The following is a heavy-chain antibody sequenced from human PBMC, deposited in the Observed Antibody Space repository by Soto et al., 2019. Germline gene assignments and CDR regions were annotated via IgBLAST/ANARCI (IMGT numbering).Heavy chain of an antibody. Sequence: SETLSLTCTVSGGSISSYYWSWIRQPPGKGLEWIGYIYYSGSTNYNPSLRSRVTISVDTSKNQFSLKLSSVTAADTAVYYCARLPSLKSPNEDYWGQGTLVTVSS. J-gene: IGHJ4*02. CDR2: IYYSGST. CDR3: ARLPSLKSPNEDY. D-gene: IGHD1-1*01. V-gene: IGHV4-59*08. CDR1: GGSISSYY.